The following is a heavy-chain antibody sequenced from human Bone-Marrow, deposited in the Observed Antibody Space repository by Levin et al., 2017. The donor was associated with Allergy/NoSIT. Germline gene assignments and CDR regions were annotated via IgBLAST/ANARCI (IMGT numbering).Heavy chain of an antibody. Sequence: GESLKISCAASGFTFSSYGMHWVRQAPGKGLEWVAVISYDGSNKYYADSVKGRFTISRDNSKNTLYLQMNSLRAEDTAVYYCAKDHYYGSGSDCMDVWGQGTTVTVSS. J-gene: IGHJ6*02. CDR1: GFTFSSYG. D-gene: IGHD3-10*01. CDR3: AKDHYYGSGSDCMDV. V-gene: IGHV3-30*18. CDR2: ISYDGSNK.